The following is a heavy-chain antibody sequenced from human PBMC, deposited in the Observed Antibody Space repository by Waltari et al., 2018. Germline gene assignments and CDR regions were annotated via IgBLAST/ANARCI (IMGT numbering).Heavy chain of an antibody. CDR2: INHSGST. CDR1: GGSFSGYY. Sequence: QVQLQQWGAGLLKPSETLSLTCAVYGGSFSGYYWSWIRQPPGKGLEWIGEINHSGSTNYNPSLKSRFTISRDNAKNSLYLQMNSLRAEDTAVYYCARDVGNVGGNYWGQGTLVTVSS. V-gene: IGHV4-34*01. CDR3: ARDVGNVGGNY. J-gene: IGHJ4*02. D-gene: IGHD3-10*01.